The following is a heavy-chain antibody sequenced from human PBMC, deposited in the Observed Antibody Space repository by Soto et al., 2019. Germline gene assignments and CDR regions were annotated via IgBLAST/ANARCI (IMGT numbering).Heavy chain of an antibody. D-gene: IGHD6-19*01. CDR1: GFTFSSYG. V-gene: IGHV3-33*01. Sequence: QVQLVESGGGVVQPGRSLRLSCAASGFTFSSYGMHWVRQAPGKGLEWVAVIWYDGSNKYYADSVKGRFTISRDNSKNTLYLQMNSLRAEDTAVYYCARVGGIAVAEIDYWGQGTLVTVSS. CDR2: IWYDGSNK. CDR3: ARVGGIAVAEIDY. J-gene: IGHJ4*02.